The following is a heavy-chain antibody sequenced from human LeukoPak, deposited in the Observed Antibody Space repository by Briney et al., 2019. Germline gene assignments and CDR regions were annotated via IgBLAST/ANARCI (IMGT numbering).Heavy chain of an antibody. CDR2: ISYDGSNK. V-gene: IGHV3-30*04. D-gene: IGHD1-26*01. CDR3: ARDFIEGPFDY. J-gene: IGHJ4*02. CDR1: GFTFSSYA. Sequence: GGSLRLSCAASGFTFSSYAMHWVRQAPGKGLEWVAVISYDGSNKYYADSVKGRFTISRDNSKNTLYLRMNSLRAEDTAVYYCARDFIEGPFDYWGQGTLVTVSS.